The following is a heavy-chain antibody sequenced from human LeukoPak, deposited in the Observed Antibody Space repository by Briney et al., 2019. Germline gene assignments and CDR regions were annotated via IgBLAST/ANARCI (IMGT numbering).Heavy chain of an antibody. CDR2: IYHSGST. CDR1: GGSISSGGYY. J-gene: IGHJ4*02. V-gene: IGHV4-30-2*01. Sequence: SETLSLTCTVSGGSISSGGYYWSWIRQPPGKGLEWIGYIYHSGSTYYNPSLKSRVTISVDTSKNQFSLKLSSVTAADTAVYYCARGGVIKQQYYYGSGSYYQSPHYWGQGTLVTVSS. D-gene: IGHD3-10*01. CDR3: ARGGVIKQQYYYGSGSYYQSPHY.